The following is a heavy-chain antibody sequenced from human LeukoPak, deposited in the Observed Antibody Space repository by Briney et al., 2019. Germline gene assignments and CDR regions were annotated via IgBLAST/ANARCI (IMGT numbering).Heavy chain of an antibody. V-gene: IGHV5-51*01. CDR3: ARRQGSSGGSYLFDY. CDR2: IYPGDSDT. J-gene: IGHJ4*02. D-gene: IGHD1-26*01. CDR1: GYYFTIYW. Sequence: GASLQISCKASGYYFTIYWIGWVRQLPGKGLEWMGIIYPGDSDTRYSPPFQGQVTISADKSISTAYLQWSSLKASDTAMYYCARRQGSSGGSYLFDYWGQGTLVTVSS.